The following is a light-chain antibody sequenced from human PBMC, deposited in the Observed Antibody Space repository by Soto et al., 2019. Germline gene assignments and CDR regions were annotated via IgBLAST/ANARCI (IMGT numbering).Light chain of an antibody. Sequence: EIVLTQSPGPLSLSPGEAATLSCRASQSVGTTYLAWHRQKPGQAPRLLIYSTYNKTAGVPDRFSGSGSGTDFTLTISRVESEEFAVYYCQQYHTLPYTFGQGTKLEIK. V-gene: IGKV3-20*01. J-gene: IGKJ2*01. CDR2: STY. CDR3: QQYHTLPYT. CDR1: QSVGTTY.